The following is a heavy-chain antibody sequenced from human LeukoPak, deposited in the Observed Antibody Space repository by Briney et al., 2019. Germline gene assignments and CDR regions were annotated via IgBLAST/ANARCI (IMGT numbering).Heavy chain of an antibody. Sequence: SVKVSCKASGGTFSSYAISWVRQAPGQGLEWMGGIIPIFGTANYAQKFQGRVTITTDESTSTAYMEPSSLRSEDTAVYYCARDRGELTLGYYYYYMDVWGKGTTVTVSS. V-gene: IGHV1-69*05. CDR3: ARDRGELTLGYYYYYMDV. J-gene: IGHJ6*03. D-gene: IGHD1-7*01. CDR2: IIPIFGTA. CDR1: GGTFSSYA.